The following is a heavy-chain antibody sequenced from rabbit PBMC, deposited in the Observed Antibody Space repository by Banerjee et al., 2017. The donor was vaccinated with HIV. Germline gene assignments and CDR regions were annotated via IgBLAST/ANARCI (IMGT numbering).Heavy chain of an antibody. Sequence: QEQLEESGGDLVKPEGSLTITCTASGFSFSSYWMSWVRQAPGKGLEWIGAIYASEGSADYASWVNGRFTISKTSSTTVTLQMTSLTAADTATYFCARDLAGVIGWNFGLWGPGTLVTVS. D-gene: IGHD4-1*01. CDR3: ARDLAGVIGWNFGL. V-gene: IGHV1S45*01. CDR2: IYASEGSA. J-gene: IGHJ6*01. CDR1: GFSFSSYW.